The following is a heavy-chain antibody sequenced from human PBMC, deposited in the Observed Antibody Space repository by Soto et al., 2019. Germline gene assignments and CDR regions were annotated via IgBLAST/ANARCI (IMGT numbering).Heavy chain of an antibody. V-gene: IGHV3-23*01. D-gene: IGHD2-15*01. CDR3: AKGGYCSGSNCYPLDAFDI. Sequence: GGSLRLSCAASGFTFSSYAMSWVRQAPGKGLECVSVISGSGGTTYYADSVKGRFTISRDNSKNTLYLQMNSLRAEDTAVYYCAKGGYCSGSNCYPLDAFDIWGQGTMVTVSS. CDR2: ISGSGGTT. CDR1: GFTFSSYA. J-gene: IGHJ3*02.